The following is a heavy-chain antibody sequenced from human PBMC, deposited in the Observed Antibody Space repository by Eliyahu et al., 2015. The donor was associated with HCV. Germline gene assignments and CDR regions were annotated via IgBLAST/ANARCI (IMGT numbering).Heavy chain of an antibody. V-gene: IGHV1-46*01. CDR3: ARESSLSFFAGPSKITHDAFDI. CDR1: GYXFXXDS. D-gene: IGHD1-7*01. J-gene: IGHJ3*02. CDR2: INPGGYGT. Sequence: QVQLVQSGAEXXKPGASVNVSCKASGYXFXXDSVHXXRQAPGQGLEWMGAINPGGYGTFYAQKFQGRVSMTSDTSTTTVYIELSSLRSEDTAVYYCARESSLSFFAGPSKITHDAFDIWGQGTMVTVTS.